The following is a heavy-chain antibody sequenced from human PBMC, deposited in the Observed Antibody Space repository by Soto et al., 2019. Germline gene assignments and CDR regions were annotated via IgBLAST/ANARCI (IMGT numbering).Heavy chain of an antibody. CDR1: GDIFSGFS. D-gene: IGHD5-12*01. V-gene: IGHV1-69*14. Sequence: QVQLVQSGAEVKKPGSSVKVSCKASGDIFSGFSISWVRQAPGQGLEWMGGIIPIFGTTNYAQRFQGRVIVTADKSTSTAHMELSSLTSEDTAIYSCARDLGSGYDPGDYWGQGTLVTVSS. J-gene: IGHJ4*02. CDR3: ARDLGSGYDPGDY. CDR2: IIPIFGTT.